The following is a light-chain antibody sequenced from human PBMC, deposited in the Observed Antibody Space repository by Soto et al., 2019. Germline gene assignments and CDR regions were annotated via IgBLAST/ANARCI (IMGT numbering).Light chain of an antibody. Sequence: QLVLTQPPSASGTPGQRVTISCSGSSSNIGSNYVYWYQQLPGTAPKLLIYRNNQRPSGVPDRFSGYKSGTSASLAISGLRSEDEADYYCAAGDDSLSGVVFGGGTKLTVL. CDR3: AAGDDSLSGVV. CDR1: SSNIGSNY. J-gene: IGLJ2*01. CDR2: RNN. V-gene: IGLV1-47*01.